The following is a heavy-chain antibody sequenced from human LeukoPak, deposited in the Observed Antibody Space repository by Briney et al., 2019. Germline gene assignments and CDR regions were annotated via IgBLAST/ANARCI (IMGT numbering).Heavy chain of an antibody. V-gene: IGHV1-18*01. J-gene: IGHJ5*02. CDR2: ISTYNGNT. CDR1: GYTFSGYE. CDR3: ARDATMVRGVMYNWFDP. Sequence: ASVKVSCKASGYTFSGYEINWVRQAPGQGLEWMGWISTYNGNTNYAQKLQGRVTMTTDTSTSTAYMELRSLRSDDTAVYYCARDATMVRGVMYNWFDPWGQGTLVTVSS. D-gene: IGHD3-10*01.